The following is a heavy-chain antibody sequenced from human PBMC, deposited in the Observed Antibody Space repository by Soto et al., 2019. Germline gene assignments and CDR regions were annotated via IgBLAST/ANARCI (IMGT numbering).Heavy chain of an antibody. CDR2: ISGRGGST. Sequence: GGSLRLSCAASGFTFSSYAMSWVRQAPGKGLEWVSAISGRGGSTYYADSVKGRFTISRDNSKNTLYLQMNSLRAEDTAVYYCAKDARITIFGLVLSAFDIWGQGTMVTV. CDR1: GFTFSSYA. V-gene: IGHV3-23*01. CDR3: AKDARITIFGLVLSAFDI. J-gene: IGHJ3*02. D-gene: IGHD3-3*01.